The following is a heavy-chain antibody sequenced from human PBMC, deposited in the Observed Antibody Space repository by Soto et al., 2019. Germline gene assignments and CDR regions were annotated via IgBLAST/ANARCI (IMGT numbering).Heavy chain of an antibody. CDR3: ASAKGSYGDYLDY. D-gene: IGHD4-17*01. J-gene: IGHJ4*02. Sequence: EVQLVESGGGLVQPGGSLRLSCAASGFTVSSNYMSWVRQAPGKGLEWVSVIYSGGSTYYADSVKGRFTISRDNSKNTLYLQMNSLRAEDTAVYYCASAKGSYGDYLDYWGQGTLVTVSS. CDR2: IYSGGST. V-gene: IGHV3-66*01. CDR1: GFTVSSNY.